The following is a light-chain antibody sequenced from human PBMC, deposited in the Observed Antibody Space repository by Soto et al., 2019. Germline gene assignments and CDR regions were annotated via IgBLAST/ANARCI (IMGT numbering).Light chain of an antibody. CDR2: DAS. J-gene: IGKJ4*01. CDR3: HQGSHSPLT. Sequence: EIVLTQSPGTLSLSPGERATLSCRASQTVTNSYVSWLQQKPGQAPTVLIYDASRRVAGIPDRFSGSGSGPDFNLTLNRLEPEDFAGYYRHQGSHSPLTFGGGTKIEIK. CDR1: QTVTNSY. V-gene: IGKV3D-20*02.